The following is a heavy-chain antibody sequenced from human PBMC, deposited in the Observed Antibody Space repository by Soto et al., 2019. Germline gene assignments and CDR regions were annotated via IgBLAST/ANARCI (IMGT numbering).Heavy chain of an antibody. CDR1: GYTFTSYA. D-gene: IGHD1-1*01. V-gene: IGHV7-4-1*01. CDR2: INTNTGNP. Sequence: ASVKVSCKASGYTFTSYAMNWVRQAPGQGLEWMGWINTNTGNPTYAQGFTGRFVFSLDTSVSTAYLQICSLKAEDTAVYYCARGGGYTAEESDYFDYWGQGTLVTVSS. CDR3: ARGGGYTAEESDYFDY. J-gene: IGHJ4*02.